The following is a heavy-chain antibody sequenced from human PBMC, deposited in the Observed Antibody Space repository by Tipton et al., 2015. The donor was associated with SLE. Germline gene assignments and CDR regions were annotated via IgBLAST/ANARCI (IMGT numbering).Heavy chain of an antibody. CDR2: ISHSGST. CDR1: GVSISHYY. V-gene: IGHV4-59*01. D-gene: IGHD2/OR15-2a*01. CDR3: ARDTSFDH. J-gene: IGHJ4*02. Sequence: TLSLTCTVSGVSISHYYWSWIRQPPGKGLEWIGYISHSGSTNYNPSLKSRVTISADTSKNQFSLRVNSVTSADTAVYYCARDTSFDHWGQGTPVTVSS.